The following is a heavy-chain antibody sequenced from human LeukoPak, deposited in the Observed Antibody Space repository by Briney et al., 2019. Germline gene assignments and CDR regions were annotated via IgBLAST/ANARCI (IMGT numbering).Heavy chain of an antibody. Sequence: GASVKVSYKDSGYTFTSYDINWVRQATGQGREGMGWMNPNSGNTGYAQKFQGRVTMTRNTSISTAYMELSSLRSEDTAVYYCARVDRGAFDIWGQGTMVTVSS. D-gene: IGHD3-10*01. CDR2: MNPNSGNT. CDR3: ARVDRGAFDI. J-gene: IGHJ3*02. V-gene: IGHV1-8*01. CDR1: GYTFTSYD.